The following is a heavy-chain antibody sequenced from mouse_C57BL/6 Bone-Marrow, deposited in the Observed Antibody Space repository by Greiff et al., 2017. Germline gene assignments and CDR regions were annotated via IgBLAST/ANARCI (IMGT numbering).Heavy chain of an antibody. Sequence: VQLQQSGAELVRPGASVTLSCKASGYTFTDYEMHWVKQTPVHGLEWIGAIDPETGGTAYNQKFKGTAILTADKSSSTAYMELRSLTSEDSAVYYCTRVLRGFAYWGQGTLVTVSA. CDR1: GYTFTDYE. D-gene: IGHD1-1*01. CDR3: TRVLRGFAY. J-gene: IGHJ3*01. V-gene: IGHV1-15*01. CDR2: IDPETGGT.